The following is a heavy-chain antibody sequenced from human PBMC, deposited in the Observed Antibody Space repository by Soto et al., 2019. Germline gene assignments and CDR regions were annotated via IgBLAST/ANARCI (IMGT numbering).Heavy chain of an antibody. D-gene: IGHD2-2*02. V-gene: IGHV1-3*01. J-gene: IGHJ6*02. Sequence: QVQLVQSGAEVKKPGASVKVSCKASGYTFTSYAMHWVRQAPGQRLEWMGWINAGNGNTEYSQKFQGRVTITRDTSASTAYMELSSLRSEDTAVYYCARDLDGCSSTSCYTIYYYGMDVWGQGTTVTVSS. CDR3: ARDLDGCSSTSCYTIYYYGMDV. CDR1: GYTFTSYA. CDR2: INAGNGNT.